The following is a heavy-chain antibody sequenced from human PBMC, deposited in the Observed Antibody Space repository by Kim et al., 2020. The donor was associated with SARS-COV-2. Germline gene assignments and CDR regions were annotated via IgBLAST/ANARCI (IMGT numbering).Heavy chain of an antibody. J-gene: IGHJ4*02. Sequence: GGSLRLSCAASGFTFSSYGMHWVRQAPGKGLEWVAVIWYDGSNKYYADSVKGRFTISRDNSKNTLYLQMNSLRAEDTAVYYCARAGVAGLWGSFDYWGQGTLVTVSS. D-gene: IGHD6-19*01. CDR3: ARAGVAGLWGSFDY. CDR1: GFTFSSYG. CDR2: IWYDGSNK. V-gene: IGHV3-33*01.